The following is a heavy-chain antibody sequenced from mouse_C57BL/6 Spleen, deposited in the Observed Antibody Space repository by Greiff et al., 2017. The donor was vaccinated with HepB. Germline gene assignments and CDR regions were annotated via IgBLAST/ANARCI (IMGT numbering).Heavy chain of an antibody. CDR2: IDPEDGDT. J-gene: IGHJ3*01. Sequence: EVQLQQSGAELVRPGASVKLSCTASGFNIKDYYMHWVKQRPEQGLEWIGRIDPEDGDTEYAPKFQGKATMTADTSSNTAYLQLSSLTSEDTAVYYCSIYYGYDDWFAYWGQGTLVTVSA. CDR1: GFNIKDYY. V-gene: IGHV14-1*01. D-gene: IGHD2-2*01. CDR3: SIYYGYDDWFAY.